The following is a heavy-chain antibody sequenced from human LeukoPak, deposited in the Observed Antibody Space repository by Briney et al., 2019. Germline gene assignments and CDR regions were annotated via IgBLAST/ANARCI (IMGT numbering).Heavy chain of an antibody. Sequence: GGSLRLSCAASGFTFSSYWMHWVRQAPGKGLEWVSSIGISSNKIYYADSVKGRFIISRDNAKNSVYLQMKSLRAEDTAVYYCARPSRASLYAFDIWGQGTMVTVSS. CDR1: GFTFSSYW. J-gene: IGHJ3*02. V-gene: IGHV3-21*04. D-gene: IGHD2-2*01. CDR3: ARPSRASLYAFDI. CDR2: IGISSNKI.